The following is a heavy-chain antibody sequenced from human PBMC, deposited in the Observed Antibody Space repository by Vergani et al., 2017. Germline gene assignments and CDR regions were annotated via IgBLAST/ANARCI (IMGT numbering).Heavy chain of an antibody. CDR2: IYYSGST. Sequence: QVQLQESGPGLVKPSETLSLTCTVSGGSISSYYWSWIRQPPGKGLEWIGYIYYSGSTIYNPSLKSRVTISVDTSKNQFSLKLSSVTAADTAVYYCARDNPDYYDSSAPNGIDLWGRGTLVTVSS. CDR3: ARDNPDYYDSSAPNGIDL. CDR1: GGSISSYY. V-gene: IGHV4-59*01. D-gene: IGHD3-22*01. J-gene: IGHJ2*01.